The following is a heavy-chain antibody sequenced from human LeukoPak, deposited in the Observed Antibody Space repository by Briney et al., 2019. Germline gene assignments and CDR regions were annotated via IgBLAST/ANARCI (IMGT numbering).Heavy chain of an antibody. CDR3: ARVRRYCSSTSCYWPAFDI. D-gene: IGHD2-2*01. J-gene: IGHJ3*02. V-gene: IGHV4-34*01. Sequence: SSETLSLTCAVYGGSFSGYYWSWIRQPPGKGLEWIGEINHSGSTNYNPSLKSRVTISVDTSKNQFSLKLSSVTAADTAVYYCARVRRYCSSTSCYWPAFDIWGQGTMVTVSP. CDR1: GGSFSGYY. CDR2: INHSGST.